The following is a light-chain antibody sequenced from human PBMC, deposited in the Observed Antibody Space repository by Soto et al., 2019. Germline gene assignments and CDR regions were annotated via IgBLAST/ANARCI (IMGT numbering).Light chain of an antibody. CDR3: QQYKRYPWT. CDR1: ESVSTW. J-gene: IGKJ1*01. CDR2: KAS. Sequence: DVKMTQSPSTLSASVGDRVTVTCRASESVSTWLAWFQQKPGKAPKVLINKASSLESGVPSRFSGSGSGTEFTLTISSLQPDDFAAYYCQQYKRYPWTFGQGTKVEI. V-gene: IGKV1-5*03.